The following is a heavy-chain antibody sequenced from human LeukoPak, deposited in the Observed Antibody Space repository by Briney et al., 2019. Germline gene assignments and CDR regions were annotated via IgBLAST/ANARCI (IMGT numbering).Heavy chain of an antibody. Sequence: KISCKGSGYSFTSFWIGWVRQMPGKGLEWMGIIYPGDSDTRYSPSFQGQVTISADKSISTAYLQWSSLKASDTAMYYCARLRSHLWFGDYDYWGRGTLVTVSS. V-gene: IGHV5-51*01. J-gene: IGHJ4*02. CDR2: IYPGDSDT. D-gene: IGHD3-10*01. CDR1: GYSFTSFW. CDR3: ARLRSHLWFGDYDY.